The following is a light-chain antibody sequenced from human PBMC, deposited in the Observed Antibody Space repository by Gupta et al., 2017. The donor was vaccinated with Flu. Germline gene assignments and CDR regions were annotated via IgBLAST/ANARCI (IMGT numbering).Light chain of an antibody. CDR3: QSADPNYPGV. Sequence: FTLTQPHSVSESPGQPVTLSCTRSGGSIARNYVQWYPQRPGSFPITTVIYEFGARPPGGPACLSGSSDTAANAAAHTISGLMAVVDADYYSQSADPNYPGVFGGGTNLTVL. CDR2: EFG. J-gene: IGLJ3*02. V-gene: IGLV6-57*01. CDR1: GGSIARNY.